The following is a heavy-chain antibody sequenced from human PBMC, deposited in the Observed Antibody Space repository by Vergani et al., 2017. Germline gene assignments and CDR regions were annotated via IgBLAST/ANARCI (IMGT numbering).Heavy chain of an antibody. J-gene: IGHJ5*02. CDR1: GGSISSSSYY. Sequence: QLQLQESGPGLVKPSETLSLTCTVSGGSISSSSYYWGWIRQPAGKGLEWIGRIYTSGSTNYNPSRKSRVTISVDTSKNQFSLKLSSVTAADTAVYYCARGVVTAIENWFDPWGQGTLVTVSS. V-gene: IGHV4-61*02. CDR2: IYTSGST. CDR3: ARGVVTAIENWFDP. D-gene: IGHD2-21*02.